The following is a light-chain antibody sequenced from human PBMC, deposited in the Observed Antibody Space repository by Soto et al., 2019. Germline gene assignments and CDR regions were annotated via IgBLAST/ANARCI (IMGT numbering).Light chain of an antibody. Sequence: DIVLTKSPATLSVSPGERVTLSCRASQSVSSYLAWYQQKPGQAPRLLIYDASNRATGIPARFSGSGSGTDFTLTISSLEPEDFAVYYCQQRSNWPLTFGGGTKVDIK. V-gene: IGKV3-11*01. J-gene: IGKJ4*01. CDR3: QQRSNWPLT. CDR2: DAS. CDR1: QSVSSY.